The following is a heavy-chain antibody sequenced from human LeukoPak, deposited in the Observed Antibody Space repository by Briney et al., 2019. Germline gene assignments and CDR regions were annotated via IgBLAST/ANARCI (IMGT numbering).Heavy chain of an antibody. V-gene: IGHV3-49*04. CDR3: TGYYDSSGYLSLDY. CDR2: IRSKAYGGTT. J-gene: IGHJ4*02. Sequence: GGSLRLSCTASGFTFGDYAMGWVRQAPGKGLEWVGVIRSKAYGGTTEYAASVKGRFTISRDDSKSIAYLQMNSLKTEDTAVYYCTGYYDSSGYLSLDYWDQGTLVTVSS. CDR1: GFTFGDYA. D-gene: IGHD3-22*01.